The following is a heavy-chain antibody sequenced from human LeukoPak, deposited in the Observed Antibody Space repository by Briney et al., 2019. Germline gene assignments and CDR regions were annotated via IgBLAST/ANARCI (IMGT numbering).Heavy chain of an antibody. CDR3: ARGSLSDTAMVDH. CDR2: IYYSGNT. V-gene: IGHV4-59*01. CDR1: GGSISSYY. Sequence: SETLSLTCTVSGGSISSYYWSWIRQPPGKGLEWIGYIYYSGNTNYNPSLKSRVTISVDTSKNQFSLKLSSVTAADTAVYYCARGSLSDTAMVDHWGQGTLVTVSS. J-gene: IGHJ5*02. D-gene: IGHD5-18*01.